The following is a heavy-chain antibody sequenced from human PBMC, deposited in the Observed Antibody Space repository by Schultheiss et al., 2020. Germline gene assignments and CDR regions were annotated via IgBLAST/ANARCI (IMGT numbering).Heavy chain of an antibody. V-gene: IGHV1-2*06. J-gene: IGHJ4*02. Sequence: ASVKVSCKASGYTFKGYYMLWVRQAPGQGLEWMGRINPNSGGTNYAQKFQVRGTMTRDTSISTAYMELSRLRSDDTAVYYCARDQDRSLLYPGGYWGQGTMVTVSS. CDR3: ARDQDRSLLYPGGY. D-gene: IGHD3-10*01. CDR2: INPNSGGT. CDR1: GYTFKGYY.